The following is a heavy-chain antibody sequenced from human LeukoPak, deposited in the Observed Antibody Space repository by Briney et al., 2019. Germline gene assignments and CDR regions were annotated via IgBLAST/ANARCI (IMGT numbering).Heavy chain of an antibody. CDR2: MNPTSGNP. V-gene: IGHV1-8*01. J-gene: IGHJ5*02. CDR3: ARASNFDP. CDR1: GCTFTSYD. Sequence: ASVKVSCKASGCTFTSYDINWVRQAAGQGLEWMGCMNPTSGNPGSAQKFQGRVTMTRNTSISTAYMALSSLRSEDTAVYYCARASNFDPWGQGTLVTVSS.